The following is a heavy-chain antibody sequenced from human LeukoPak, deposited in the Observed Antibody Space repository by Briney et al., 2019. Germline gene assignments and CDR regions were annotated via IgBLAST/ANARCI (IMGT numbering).Heavy chain of an antibody. CDR1: GGSIINSNW. CDR2: IDHSGST. J-gene: IGHJ4*02. V-gene: IGHV4-4*02. D-gene: IGHD2-15*01. Sequence: SVTLSLTCAVSGGSIINSNWWSWVRQPPGKGLEWIGEIDHSGSTSYNPSLKSRVTMSVDRSQNQFPLRLSTVTAADTAVYYCARFSGPSFDYWGQGTLVTVSS. CDR3: ARFSGPSFDY.